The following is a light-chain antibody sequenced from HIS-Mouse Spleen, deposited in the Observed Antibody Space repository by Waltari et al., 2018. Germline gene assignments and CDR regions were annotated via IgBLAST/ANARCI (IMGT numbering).Light chain of an antibody. CDR1: PSLRSW. CDR2: KAS. CDR3: QQYNSYIFT. Sequence: DIQMTQSPSTLSASVGDRVTITCRASPSLRSWLAWYQQKPGKAPKLRFYKASSLESGVPSSFSGSGSGTEFTLTISSLQPDDFATYYCQQYNSYIFTFGPGTKVDIK. V-gene: IGKV1-5*03. J-gene: IGKJ3*01.